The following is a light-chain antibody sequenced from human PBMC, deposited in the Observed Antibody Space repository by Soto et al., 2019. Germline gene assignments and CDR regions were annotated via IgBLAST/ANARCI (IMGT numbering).Light chain of an antibody. J-gene: IGKJ4*01. CDR2: GVS. CDR1: QSVTSSH. Sequence: EIVLTQSPGTLSLSPGERATLSCRASQSVTSSHLAWYQHKVGQVPRLLIYGVSTRATGIPDRFSGSGSGTDFTLTISRLEPEDFAVYYCQQYDNSPPNAFGGGTKVEIK. CDR3: QQYDNSPPNA. V-gene: IGKV3-20*01.